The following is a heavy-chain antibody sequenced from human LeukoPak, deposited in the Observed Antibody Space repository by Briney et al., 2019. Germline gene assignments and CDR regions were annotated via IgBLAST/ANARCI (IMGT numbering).Heavy chain of an antibody. D-gene: IGHD5-18*01. CDR1: GFTFSSYA. Sequence: GGSLRLSCAASGFTFSSYAMTWVRQAPGKGLEWVSFISGSGGSTSYADSVKGRFTISRDNSKNTLYLQMKRLRVEDTAVYYCAKGYSYGDDCWGQGTLVTVSS. CDR2: ISGSGGST. CDR3: AKGYSYGDDC. J-gene: IGHJ4*02. V-gene: IGHV3-23*01.